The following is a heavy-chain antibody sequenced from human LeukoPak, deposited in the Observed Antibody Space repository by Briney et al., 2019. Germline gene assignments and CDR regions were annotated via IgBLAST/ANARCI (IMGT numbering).Heavy chain of an antibody. CDR2: FSGGGGS. CDR3: GKEVERHFDLRY. Sequence: GGSLRLSCAASGLTSGIYAMSWVRQAPGKGLEWVSAFSGGGGSFYADSVRGRFSISADKSKNILYLQMNSLRVEDTAVYYCGKEVERHFDLRYWGQGTPVTVSS. CDR1: GLTSGIYA. J-gene: IGHJ4*02. V-gene: IGHV3-23*01. D-gene: IGHD2-15*01.